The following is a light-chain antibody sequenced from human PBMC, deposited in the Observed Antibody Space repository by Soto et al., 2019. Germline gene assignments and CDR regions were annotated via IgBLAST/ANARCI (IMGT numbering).Light chain of an antibody. CDR1: SSNIGNNY. Sequence: QSVLTQPPSVSAAPGQKVTISCSGSSSNIGNNYVSWYQQLPGTAPKLLIYDNNKRPSGIPDRFSGSKSGTSATLGITGPQTGEEADDYCGTWDSSLSAVVFGGGTKLTVL. V-gene: IGLV1-51*01. CDR3: GTWDSSLSAVV. J-gene: IGLJ2*01. CDR2: DNN.